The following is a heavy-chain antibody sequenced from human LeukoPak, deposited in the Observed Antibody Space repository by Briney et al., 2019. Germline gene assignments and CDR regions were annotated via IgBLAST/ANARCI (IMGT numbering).Heavy chain of an antibody. CDR2: IYYSGST. Sequence: SETLSLTCTVSGVSISSYYWSWIRQPPGKGLEWIGYIYYSGSTNYNPSLKSRVTISVDTSKNQFSLRLSSVTAADTAVYYCARDYYGSGSYRGFDPWGQGTLVTVST. D-gene: IGHD3-10*01. J-gene: IGHJ5*02. V-gene: IGHV4-59*01. CDR3: ARDYYGSGSYRGFDP. CDR1: GVSISSYY.